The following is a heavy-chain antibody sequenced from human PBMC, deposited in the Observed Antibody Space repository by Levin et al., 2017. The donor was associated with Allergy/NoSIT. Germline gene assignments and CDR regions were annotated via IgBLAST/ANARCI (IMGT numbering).Heavy chain of an antibody. V-gene: IGHV3-30*18. D-gene: IGHD6-13*01. J-gene: IGHJ4*02. Sequence: GGSLRLSCAASGFTFSSYGMHWVRQAPGKGLEWVAVISYDGSNKYYADSVKGRFTISRDNSKNTLYLQMNSLRAEDTAVYYCAKEMIAAAGTRAFDYWGQGTLVTVSS. CDR1: GFTFSSYG. CDR2: ISYDGSNK. CDR3: AKEMIAAAGTRAFDY.